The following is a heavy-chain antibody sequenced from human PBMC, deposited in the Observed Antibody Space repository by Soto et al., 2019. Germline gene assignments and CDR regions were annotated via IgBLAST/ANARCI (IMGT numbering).Heavy chain of an antibody. J-gene: IGHJ4*02. Sequence: LRLSFAASGFTFSSYAMSWVRQAPGKGLEWVSAISGSGGSTYYADSVKGRFTISRDNSKNTLYLQMNSLRAEDTAVYYCAKGIRDYYDSSGYYFGYWGQGTLVTVSS. CDR2: ISGSGGST. CDR3: AKGIRDYYDSSGYYFGY. V-gene: IGHV3-23*01. CDR1: GFTFSSYA. D-gene: IGHD3-22*01.